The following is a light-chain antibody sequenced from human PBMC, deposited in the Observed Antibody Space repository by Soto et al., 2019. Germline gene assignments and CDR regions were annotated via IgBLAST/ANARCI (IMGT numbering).Light chain of an antibody. Sequence: QSALTQPASVSGSPGQSITISCTGTSSDVGNYDCVSWYQQHPGKAPKLIIHDVTNRPSGVSNRVSGSKSGNTASLTISVLQAEDEADYYCSSYTSSNTYVFGSGTKVTVL. CDR3: SSYTSSNTYV. CDR2: DVT. CDR1: SSDVGNYDC. V-gene: IGLV2-14*03. J-gene: IGLJ1*01.